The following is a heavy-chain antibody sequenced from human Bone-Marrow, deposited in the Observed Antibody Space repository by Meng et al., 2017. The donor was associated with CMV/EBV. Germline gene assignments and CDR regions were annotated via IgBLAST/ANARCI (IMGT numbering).Heavy chain of an antibody. D-gene: IGHD1-14*01. J-gene: IGHJ4*02. CDR2: ISSSGSTI. CDR3: AREPASRNFDY. V-gene: IGHV3-11*04. Sequence: GESRKISCAASGFTFSDYYMSWIRQAPGKGLEWVSYISSSGSTIYYADSVKGRFTISRDNAKNSLYLQMNSLRAEDTAVYYCAREPASRNFDYWGQGTLVTVSS. CDR1: GFTFSDYY.